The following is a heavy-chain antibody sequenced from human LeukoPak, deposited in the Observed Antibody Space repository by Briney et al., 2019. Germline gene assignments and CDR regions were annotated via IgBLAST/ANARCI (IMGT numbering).Heavy chain of an antibody. CDR1: GYTFTSYD. J-gene: IGHJ4*02. CDR3: ARVEGSSGWPIDY. V-gene: IGHV1-69*04. Sequence: SVKVSCKASGYTFTSYDINWVRQATGQGLEWMGRIIPILGIANYAQKFQGRVTITADKSTSTAYMELSSLRSEDTAVYYCARVEGSSGWPIDYWGQGTLVTVSS. D-gene: IGHD6-19*01. CDR2: IIPILGIA.